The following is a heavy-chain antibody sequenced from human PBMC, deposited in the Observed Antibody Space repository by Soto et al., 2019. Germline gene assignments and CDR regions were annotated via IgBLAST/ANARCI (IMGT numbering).Heavy chain of an antibody. CDR3: ARGLYGWSVVAATDSSDY. CDR2: MNPNSGNT. D-gene: IGHD2-15*01. J-gene: IGHJ4*02. V-gene: IGHV1-8*01. CDR1: GYTFTSYD. Sequence: QVQLVQSGAEVKKPGASVKVSCKASGYTFTSYDINWVRQATGQGLEWMGWMNPNSGNTGYAQKFPGRVTMTRNTSISTAYMELSSLRSEDTAVYYCARGLYGWSVVAATDSSDYWGQGTLVTVSS.